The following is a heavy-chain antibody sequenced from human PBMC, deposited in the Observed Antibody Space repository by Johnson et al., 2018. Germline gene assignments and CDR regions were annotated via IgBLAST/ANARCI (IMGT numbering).Heavy chain of an antibody. Sequence: EVQLVESGGGLVKPGGSLRLSCAASGFTFSSYSMNWVRQAPGKGLEWVSSISSSGSYIYYADSMKGRFTISRDNAKNSLYLQMNSLRAEDTVVYYCARERRDGYNPNSDAFDIWGQGTMVTVSS. CDR1: GFTFSSYS. J-gene: IGHJ3*02. CDR2: ISSSGSYI. D-gene: IGHD5-24*01. CDR3: ARERRDGYNPNSDAFDI. V-gene: IGHV3-21*01.